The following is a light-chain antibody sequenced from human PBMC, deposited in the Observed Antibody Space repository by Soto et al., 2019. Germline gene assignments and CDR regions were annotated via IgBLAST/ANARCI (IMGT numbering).Light chain of an antibody. CDR2: AAS. Sequence: DIKMTQSPSSLSASLGDSVTITCRASQNIFTYLNWYQQKPGKAPKLLIYAASRLQGAVASTFSGSGSGTEFTLTITSLQRDAVATYFCQQCYSTPLTFGQGTKVEIK. CDR1: QNIFTY. CDR3: QQCYSTPLT. V-gene: IGKV1-39*01. J-gene: IGKJ1*01.